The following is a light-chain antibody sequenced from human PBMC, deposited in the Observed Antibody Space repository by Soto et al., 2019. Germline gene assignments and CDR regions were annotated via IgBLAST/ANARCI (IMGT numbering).Light chain of an antibody. CDR1: SSDVGAYNF. CDR3: SSYTSSITYV. Sequence: QSALTQPASVSGSPGQSITISCTGTSSDVGAYNFVSWYQHHPGRAPKLIIYEVTIRPSGVSNRFSGSKSGNTASLTISGLQAEDEAYYYCSSYTSSITYVFGTGTKLTVL. CDR2: EVT. V-gene: IGLV2-14*01. J-gene: IGLJ1*01.